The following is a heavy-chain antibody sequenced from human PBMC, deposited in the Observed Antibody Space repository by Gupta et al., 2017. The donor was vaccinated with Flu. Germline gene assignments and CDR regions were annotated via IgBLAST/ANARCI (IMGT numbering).Heavy chain of an antibody. V-gene: IGHV4-39*01. J-gene: IGHJ4*02. Sequence: QVQLQESGPGLANPSETLSLTCSVPGDSISNSNYKWGWIRQPPGKGLEWVGSINYSGATYYNPSLKSRVSISVDTSKNQVSLKLSSVTAADTAVYYCARRINYGKTFDYWVQGTRVAVSS. CDR2: INYSGAT. CDR1: GDSISNSNYK. CDR3: ARRINYGKTFDY. D-gene: IGHD3-10*01.